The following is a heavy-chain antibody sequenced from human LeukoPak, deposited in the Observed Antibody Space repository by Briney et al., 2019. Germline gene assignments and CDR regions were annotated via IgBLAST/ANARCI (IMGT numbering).Heavy chain of an antibody. CDR2: IRSKAYGGTT. Sequence: QPGRSLRLSCTASGFTFGDYAMSWVRQAPGKGLEWVGFIRSKAYGGTTEYAASVKGRSTISRDDSKSIAYLQMNSLKTEDTAVYYCTREHMVAVAAYFDYWGQGTLVTVSS. D-gene: IGHD6-19*01. CDR3: TREHMVAVAAYFDY. V-gene: IGHV3-49*04. J-gene: IGHJ4*02. CDR1: GFTFGDYA.